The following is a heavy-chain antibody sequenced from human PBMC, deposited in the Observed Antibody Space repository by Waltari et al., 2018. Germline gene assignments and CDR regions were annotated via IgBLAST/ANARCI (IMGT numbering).Heavy chain of an antibody. CDR3: ARIIRDGPSGFYGIAAFDL. Sequence: DVQLVETGGGLIQPGGSLRLSCSVSGFTVSDTYMTWFRQAPAKGLEWVPNIYIGENTYYAASVTGRFTISRDNINNILFLQMNNLRAEDTATYYCARIIRDGPSGFYGIAAFDLWGQGTMVTVSS. D-gene: IGHD3-22*01. CDR2: IYIGENT. CDR1: GFTVSDTY. V-gene: IGHV3-53*02. J-gene: IGHJ3*01.